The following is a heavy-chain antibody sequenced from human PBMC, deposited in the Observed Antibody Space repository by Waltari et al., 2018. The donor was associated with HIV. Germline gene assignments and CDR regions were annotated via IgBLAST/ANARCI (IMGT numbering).Heavy chain of an antibody. Sequence: QVQLVQSGAEVKKPGSSVKVSCKAYGGTFSSYAISWVRQAPGQGLGWMGGIIPIFGTANYAQKFQGRVTITADESTSTAYMELSSLRSEDTAVYYCARDNPGQLGFGEFAPFDYWGQGTLVTVSS. CDR2: IIPIFGTA. D-gene: IGHD3-10*01. V-gene: IGHV1-69*01. CDR1: GGTFSSYA. J-gene: IGHJ4*02. CDR3: ARDNPGQLGFGEFAPFDY.